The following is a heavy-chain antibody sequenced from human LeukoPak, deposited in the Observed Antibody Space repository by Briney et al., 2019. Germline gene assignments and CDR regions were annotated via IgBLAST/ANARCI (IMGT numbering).Heavy chain of an antibody. V-gene: IGHV4-30-2*01. D-gene: IGHD3-22*01. Sequence: PSETLSLTCAVSGGSISSGGYSWSWIRQPPGKGLEWIGYIYHSGSTYYNPSLKSRVTISVGRSKNQFSLKLSSVTAADTAVYYCAFSSGYYFDYWGQGTLVTVSS. J-gene: IGHJ4*02. CDR2: IYHSGST. CDR1: GGSISSGGYS. CDR3: AFSSGYYFDY.